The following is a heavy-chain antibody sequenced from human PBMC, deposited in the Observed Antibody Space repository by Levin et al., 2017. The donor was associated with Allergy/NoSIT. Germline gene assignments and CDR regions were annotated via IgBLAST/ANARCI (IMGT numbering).Heavy chain of an antibody. D-gene: IGHD6-13*01. CDR3: TRGPPFAGTGTGFSVF. CDR2: ISPYNVNT. CDR1: GYTFTNYG. V-gene: IGHV1-18*01. Sequence: ASVKVSCKASGYTFTNYGITWVRQAPGQGLEWMGWISPYNVNTNYAQKYQGRVTLTTDTSTSTAYMELGSLTPDDTAVYYCTRGPPFAGTGTGFSVFWGQGTLVTVSS. J-gene: IGHJ4*02.